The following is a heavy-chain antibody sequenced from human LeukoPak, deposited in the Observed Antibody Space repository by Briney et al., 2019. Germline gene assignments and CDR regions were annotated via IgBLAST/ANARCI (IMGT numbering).Heavy chain of an antibody. D-gene: IGHD2-2*01. Sequence: GGSLRLSCAASGFTVSSNYMGWARQAPDKGLEWVSVIYSGGTTYCADSVKGRFTISRDISKNTVFLQMNSLRAEDTAVYYCARNFGTSYNSWGQGILVTVSS. CDR1: GFTVSSNY. J-gene: IGHJ4*02. V-gene: IGHV3-53*01. CDR3: ARNFGTSYNS. CDR2: IYSGGTT.